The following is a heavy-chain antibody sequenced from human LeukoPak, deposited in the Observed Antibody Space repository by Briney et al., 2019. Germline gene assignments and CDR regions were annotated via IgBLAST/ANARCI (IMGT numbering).Heavy chain of an antibody. J-gene: IGHJ4*02. CDR1: GFTFSSYA. Sequence: GGSLRLSCAASGFTFSSYAMHWVRQAPGKGLEWVAVISYDGSNKYYADSVKGRFTISRDNSKNTLYLQMNSLRAEDTAVYYCARETYYYDSSGVIDYWGQGTLVTVSS. CDR3: ARETYYYDSSGVIDY. D-gene: IGHD3-22*01. CDR2: ISYDGSNK. V-gene: IGHV3-30-3*01.